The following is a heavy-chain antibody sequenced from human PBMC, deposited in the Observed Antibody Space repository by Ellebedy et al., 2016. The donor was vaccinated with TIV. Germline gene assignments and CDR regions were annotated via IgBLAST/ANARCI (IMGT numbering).Heavy chain of an antibody. CDR1: GYTFHSND. Sequence: ASVKVSCKASGYTFHSNDINWVRQAPGQGLEWMGWISPYNGDTNYAQKLQGRVSMTTDTSTSTAYMELRSLRSDDTAVYYCARDWDTALVPGTFDYWGQGTLVTVSS. D-gene: IGHD5-18*01. CDR3: ARDWDTALVPGTFDY. V-gene: IGHV1-18*01. J-gene: IGHJ4*02. CDR2: ISPYNGDT.